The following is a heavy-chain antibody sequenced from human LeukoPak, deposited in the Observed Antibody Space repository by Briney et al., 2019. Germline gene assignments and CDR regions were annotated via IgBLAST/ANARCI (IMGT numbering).Heavy chain of an antibody. CDR1: GFTFSSYW. CDR2: IKQDGSEK. V-gene: IGHV3-7*01. CDR3: ARDQSYCSSTSCYSLLTRRNAFDI. D-gene: IGHD2-2*02. J-gene: IGHJ3*02. Sequence: GGSLRLSCAASGFTFSSYWMSWVRQAPGKGLEWVANIKQDGSEKYYVDSVKGRFTISRDNAKNSLYLQMNSLRAEDTAVYYCARDQSYCSSTSCYSLLTRRNAFDIWGQGTMVTVSS.